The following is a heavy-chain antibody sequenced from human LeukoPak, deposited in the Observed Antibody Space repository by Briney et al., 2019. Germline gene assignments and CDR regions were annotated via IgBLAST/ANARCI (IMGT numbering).Heavy chain of an antibody. CDR1: GGSISSYY. V-gene: IGHV4-59*01. Sequence: SETLSLTCTVSGGSISSYYWSWIRQPPGQGLEWIGYIYYSGSTNYNPSLKSRVTISVDTSKNQFSLKLSSVTAADTAVYYCARYAMVRGVTRAPFAFDIWGQGTMVTVSS. CDR3: ARYAMVRGVTRAPFAFDI. D-gene: IGHD3-10*01. J-gene: IGHJ3*02. CDR2: IYYSGST.